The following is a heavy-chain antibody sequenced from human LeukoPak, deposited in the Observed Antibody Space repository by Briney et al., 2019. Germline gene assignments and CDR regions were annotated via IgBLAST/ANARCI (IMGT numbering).Heavy chain of an antibody. CDR2: INHSGST. CDR3: ARGRGYSSSWYHY. V-gene: IGHV4-39*07. Sequence: SETLSLTCTVSGGSISSGDYYWSWIRQPPGKGLEWIGEINHSGSTNYNPSLKSRVTISVDTSKNQFSLKLSSVTAADTAVYYCARGRGYSSSWYHYWGQGTLVTVSS. D-gene: IGHD6-13*01. J-gene: IGHJ4*02. CDR1: GGSISSGDYY.